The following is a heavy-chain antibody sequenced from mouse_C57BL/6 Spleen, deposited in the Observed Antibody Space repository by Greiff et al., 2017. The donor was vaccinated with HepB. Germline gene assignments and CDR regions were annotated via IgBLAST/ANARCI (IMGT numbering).Heavy chain of an antibody. D-gene: IGHD1-1*01. CDR3: ASDGATVVGGYFDY. Sequence: EVQRVESGPGLVKPSQSLSLTCSVTGYSITSGYYWNWIRQFPGNKLEWMGYISYDGSNNYNPSLKNPISITRDTSKNQFFMKLNSVTTEDTATSYCASDGATVVGGYFDYWGQGTTLTVSS. V-gene: IGHV3-6*01. J-gene: IGHJ2*01. CDR1: GYSITSGYY. CDR2: ISYDGSN.